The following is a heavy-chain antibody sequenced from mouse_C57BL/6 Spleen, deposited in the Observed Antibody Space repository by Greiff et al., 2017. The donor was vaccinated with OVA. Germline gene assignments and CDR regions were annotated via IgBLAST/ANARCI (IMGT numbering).Heavy chain of an antibody. Sequence: EVKVVESGGGLVKPGGSLKLSCAASGFTFSDYGMHWVRQAPEKGLEWVAYISSGSSTIYYADTVKGRFTISRDNAKNTLFLQMTSLRSEDTAMYYCARPLYGSFDYWGQGTTLTVSS. CDR3: ARPLYGSFDY. V-gene: IGHV5-17*01. CDR2: ISSGSSTI. J-gene: IGHJ2*01. CDR1: GFTFSDYG. D-gene: IGHD1-1*01.